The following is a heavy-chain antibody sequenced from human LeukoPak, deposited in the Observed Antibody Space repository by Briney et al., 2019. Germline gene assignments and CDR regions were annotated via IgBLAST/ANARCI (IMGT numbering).Heavy chain of an antibody. Sequence: GGSLRLSCAASGFTFSSYAMNWVRQAPGKGLEWVAGISYDGSNKYYADSVKGGFTISSDNSKNTLYLQMNSLRAEDTAVYYCAKLPNPPGAQENYYGSGSYYASTEIDYWGQGTLVTVSS. D-gene: IGHD3-10*01. CDR2: ISYDGSNK. CDR1: GFTFSSYA. V-gene: IGHV3-30-3*02. J-gene: IGHJ4*02. CDR3: AKLPNPPGAQENYYGSGSYYASTEIDY.